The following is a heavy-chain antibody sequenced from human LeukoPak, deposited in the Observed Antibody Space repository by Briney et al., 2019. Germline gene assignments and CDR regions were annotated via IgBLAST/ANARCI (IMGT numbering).Heavy chain of an antibody. CDR1: GFTFSSYS. J-gene: IGHJ4*02. D-gene: IGHD6-13*01. CDR3: ARDLRAAAGTSWSFDY. V-gene: IGHV3-21*01. CDR2: ISSSSSYI. Sequence: GGSLRLSCAASGFTFSSYSMNWVRQAPGKGLEWVSSISSSSSYIYYADSVKGRFTISRDNAKNSLYLQMNSLRDEDTAVYCARDLRAAAGTSWSFDYWGQGTLVTVSS.